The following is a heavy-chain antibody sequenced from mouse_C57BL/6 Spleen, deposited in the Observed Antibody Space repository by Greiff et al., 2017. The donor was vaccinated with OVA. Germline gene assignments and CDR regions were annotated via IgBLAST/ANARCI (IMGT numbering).Heavy chain of an antibody. J-gene: IGHJ3*01. D-gene: IGHD2-4*01. CDR2: IGPGSGST. V-gene: IGHV1-77*01. CDR1: GYTFTDYD. CDR3: ANRYDDYSGFSY. Sequence: VQLVESGAELVKPGASVKISCKASGYTFTDYDINWVKQRPGQGLEWIGKIGPGSGSTYYNEKFKGKATLTADKSTSTTYMQLSSLTSEDSAVXFCANRYDDYSGFSYWGQGTLVTVSA.